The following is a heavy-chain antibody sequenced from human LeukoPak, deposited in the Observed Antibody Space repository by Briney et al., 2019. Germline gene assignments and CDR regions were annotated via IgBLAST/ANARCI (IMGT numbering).Heavy chain of an antibody. Sequence: ASVKVSCKASGYTFTSYYMHWVRQAPGQGLEWMGIINPSGGSTSYAQKFQGRVTMTRDMSTSTVYMELSSLRSEDTAVYYCARSPRWCDTAMLNYYMDVWGKGTTVTVSS. CDR1: GYTFTSYY. V-gene: IGHV1-46*01. J-gene: IGHJ6*03. D-gene: IGHD5-18*01. CDR2: INPSGGST. CDR3: ARSPRWCDTAMLNYYMDV.